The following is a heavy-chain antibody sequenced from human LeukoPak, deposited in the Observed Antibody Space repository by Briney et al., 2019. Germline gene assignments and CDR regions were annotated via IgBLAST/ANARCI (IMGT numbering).Heavy chain of an antibody. Sequence: ASVKVSCKASGYTFTSHDINWVRQATGQGLEWMGWMNPNSGNTGYAQKFQGRVTMTRNTSISTAYMELSSLRSEDTAVYYCATFRTIYDSSGFNWFDPWGQGTLVTVSS. J-gene: IGHJ5*02. V-gene: IGHV1-8*01. D-gene: IGHD3-22*01. CDR1: GYTFTSHD. CDR2: MNPNSGNT. CDR3: ATFRTIYDSSGFNWFDP.